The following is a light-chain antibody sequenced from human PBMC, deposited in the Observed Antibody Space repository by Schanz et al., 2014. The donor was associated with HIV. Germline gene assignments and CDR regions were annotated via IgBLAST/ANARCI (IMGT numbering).Light chain of an antibody. CDR3: QQYKGYVRT. Sequence: DIQMTQSPSTLSASVGDRVTITCRASQSISSWLAWYQQKPGKAPKLLIYKASSLESGVPSRFSGSGSGTEFTLTISSLQPDDFATYYCQQYKGYVRTFGQGTRVEV. CDR2: KAS. V-gene: IGKV1-5*03. CDR1: QSISSW. J-gene: IGKJ1*01.